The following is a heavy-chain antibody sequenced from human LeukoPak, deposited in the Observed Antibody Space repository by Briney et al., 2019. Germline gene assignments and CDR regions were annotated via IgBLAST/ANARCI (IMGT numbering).Heavy chain of an antibody. J-gene: IGHJ3*02. CDR2: IHPGDSDT. CDR1: GYSFTSYW. V-gene: IGHV5-51*01. Sequence: GESLKISCKGSGYSFTSYWIGWVRQMPGKGLEWMGIIHPGDSDTRYSPSFQGQVTISADKSISTAYLQWSSLKASDTAMYYCARQIAAVDDAFDIWGQGTMVTVSS. CDR3: ARQIAAVDDAFDI. D-gene: IGHD6-13*01.